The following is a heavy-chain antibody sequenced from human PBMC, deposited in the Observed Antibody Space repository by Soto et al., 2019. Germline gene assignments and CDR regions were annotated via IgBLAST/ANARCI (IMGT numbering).Heavy chain of an antibody. V-gene: IGHV3-15*07. D-gene: IGHD2-15*01. CDR3: TTGIEAVAAFDY. CDR1: GFTFSNAW. Sequence: EVQLVESGGGLVKPGGSRRLSCAASGFTFSNAWMNCVRQAPGKGLEWVGRIKSKTDGGTTDYAAPVKGRFTISRDDSKNTLYLQMNSLKTEDTAVYYCTTGIEAVAAFDYWGQGTLVTVSS. J-gene: IGHJ4*02. CDR2: IKSKTDGGTT.